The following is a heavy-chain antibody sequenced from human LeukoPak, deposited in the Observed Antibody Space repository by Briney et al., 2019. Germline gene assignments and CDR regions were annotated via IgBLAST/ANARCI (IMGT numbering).Heavy chain of an antibody. V-gene: IGHV3-48*01. CDR3: ARRLVTASITDFFDS. Sequence: QPGGSLRLSCVSSGFTFSNYIMNWVRQAPGKGLELVSYISSSSSTMYYEDSVKGRFTISRDNSKSKLYLQMNGLTAEDTALYYCARRLVTASITDFFDSWGQGTLVSVSS. CDR2: ISSSSSTM. D-gene: IGHD2-2*01. J-gene: IGHJ4*02. CDR1: GFTFSNYI.